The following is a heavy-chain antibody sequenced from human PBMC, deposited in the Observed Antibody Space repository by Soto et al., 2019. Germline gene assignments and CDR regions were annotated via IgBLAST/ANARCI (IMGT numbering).Heavy chain of an antibody. D-gene: IGHD2-15*01. CDR2: IYYSGST. J-gene: IGHJ6*02. CDR3: ARHLTYCSAGSCYSDFPYYGMDV. CDR1: GGSVSIGDYY. Sequence: SETLSLTCTVSGGSVSIGDYYWSWIRQPPGKGLEWIGYIYYSGSTYYNPSLKSRVTISVDTSKNQFSLKLSSVTAADTAVYYCARHLTYCSAGSCYSDFPYYGMDVWGQGTTVTVSS. V-gene: IGHV4-30-4*01.